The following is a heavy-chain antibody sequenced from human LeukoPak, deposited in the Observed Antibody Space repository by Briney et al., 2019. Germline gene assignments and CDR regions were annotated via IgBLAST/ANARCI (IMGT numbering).Heavy chain of an antibody. CDR3: TTVGHCSSTSCYAH. Sequence: GGPLRLSCAASGFTFSNAWMSWVRQAPGKGLEWVGRIKSKTDGGTTDYAAPAKGRFTISRDDSKNTLYLQMNSLKTEDTAVYYCTTVGHCSSTSCYAHWGQGTLVTVSS. D-gene: IGHD2-2*01. CDR1: GFTFSNAW. J-gene: IGHJ4*02. V-gene: IGHV3-15*01. CDR2: IKSKTDGGTT.